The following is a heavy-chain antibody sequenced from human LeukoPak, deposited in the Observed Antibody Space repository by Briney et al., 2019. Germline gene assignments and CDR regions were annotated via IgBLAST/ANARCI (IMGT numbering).Heavy chain of an antibody. J-gene: IGHJ3*02. D-gene: IGHD2-2*01. CDR3: ARVSWAGPYCSSTSCPGGAFDI. Sequence: PGSSLRLSCAVSGFTFSSYAMHWVRQAPGKGLEWVAVISYDGSNKYHADSVKGRSTISRDNSKNTLYLQMNSLRAEDTAVYYCARVSWAGPYCSSTSCPGGAFDIWGQGTMVTVSS. V-gene: IGHV3-30-3*01. CDR1: GFTFSSYA. CDR2: ISYDGSNK.